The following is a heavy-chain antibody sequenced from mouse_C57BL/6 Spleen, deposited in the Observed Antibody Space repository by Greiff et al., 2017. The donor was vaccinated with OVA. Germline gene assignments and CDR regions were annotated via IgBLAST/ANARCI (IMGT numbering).Heavy chain of an antibody. Sequence: QVQLKQPGAELVKPGASVKLSCKASGFTFTSYWMQWVKQRPGQGLEWIGEIDPSDSYTNYNQKFKGKATLTVDTSSSTAYMQLSSLTSEDSAVYYCARKSNVFDYWGQGTTLTVSS. CDR1: GFTFTSYW. CDR3: ARKSNVFDY. V-gene: IGHV1-50*01. J-gene: IGHJ2*01. D-gene: IGHD2-5*01. CDR2: IDPSDSYT.